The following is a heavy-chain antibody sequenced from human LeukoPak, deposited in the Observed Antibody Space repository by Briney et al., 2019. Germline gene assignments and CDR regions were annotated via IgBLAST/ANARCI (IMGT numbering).Heavy chain of an antibody. Sequence: SETLSLTCTVSGGSISSYCWSWIRQPPGKGLEWIGYIYYSGSTNYNPSLKSRVTISVDTSKNQFSLKLSSVTAADTAVYYCARDVVSANDAFDIWGQGTMVTVSS. J-gene: IGHJ3*02. D-gene: IGHD2-21*01. CDR1: GGSISSYC. CDR2: IYYSGST. V-gene: IGHV4-59*12. CDR3: ARDVVSANDAFDI.